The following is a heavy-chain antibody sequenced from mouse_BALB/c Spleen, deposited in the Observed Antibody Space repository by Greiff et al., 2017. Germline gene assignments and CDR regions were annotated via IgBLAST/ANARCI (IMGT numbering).Heavy chain of an antibody. J-gene: IGHJ2*02. CDR1: GFTFSSYG. CDR3: ANITTSTVFDY. CDR2: INSNGGST. V-gene: IGHV5-6-3*01. Sequence: EVKLVESGGGLVQPGGSLKLSCAASGFTFSSYGMSWVRQTPDKRLELVATINSNGGSTYYPDSVKGRFTISRDNAKNTLYLQISSLKSEETAMYYCANITTSTVFDYWGQGTSLTVSS. D-gene: IGHD1-2*01.